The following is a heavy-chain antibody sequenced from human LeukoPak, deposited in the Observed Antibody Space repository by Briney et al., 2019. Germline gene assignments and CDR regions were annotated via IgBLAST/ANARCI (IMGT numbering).Heavy chain of an antibody. J-gene: IGHJ4*01. CDR1: GFTFISYA. CDR2: ISGSGGST. D-gene: IGHD3-10*02. V-gene: IGHV3-23*01. CDR3: AKDRLFAHVAGLDY. Sequence: GGSLRLSCSASGFTFISYAMSWVRQAPGKGLEWVSAISGSGGSTYYADSVKGRFTISRDNSKNTLYLQMNSLRAEDTAVYYCAKDRLFAHVAGLDYWGQEPWSPSPQ.